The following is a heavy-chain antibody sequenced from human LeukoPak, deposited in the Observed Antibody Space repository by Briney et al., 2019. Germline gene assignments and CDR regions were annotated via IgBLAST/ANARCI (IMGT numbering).Heavy chain of an antibody. D-gene: IGHD3-22*01. CDR1: GGSISSYY. CDR2: IYTSGST. J-gene: IGHJ4*02. V-gene: IGHV4-4*07. CDR3: ARDHYYDSSGYYPLDY. Sequence: SETLSLTCTVSGGSISSYYWSWIRQPAGKGLEWIGRIYTSGSTNYNPSLKSRVTMSVDTSKNQFSLKLSSVTAADTAVYYCARDHYYDSSGYYPLDYWGQGTLVTVSS.